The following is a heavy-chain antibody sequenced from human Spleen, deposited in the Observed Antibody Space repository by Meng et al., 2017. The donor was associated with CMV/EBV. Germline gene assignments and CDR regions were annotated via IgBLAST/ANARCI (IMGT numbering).Heavy chain of an antibody. CDR2: INPNRGGT. V-gene: IGHV1-2*02. CDR1: GYTFTGYY. J-gene: IGHJ6*02. CDR3: ARAFSYYYGMDV. Sequence: ASVKVSCKASGYTFTGYYIHWVRQAPGQGLEWMGWINPNRGGTNYAQKFQGRVTMTRDTSISTAYMELSRLRSDDTAVYYCARAFSYYYGMDVWGQGTTVT.